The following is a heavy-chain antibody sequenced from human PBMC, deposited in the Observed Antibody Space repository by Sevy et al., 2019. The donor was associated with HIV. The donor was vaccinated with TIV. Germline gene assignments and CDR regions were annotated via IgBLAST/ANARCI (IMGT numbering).Heavy chain of an antibody. J-gene: IGHJ3*02. D-gene: IGHD2-21*02. CDR1: GGTFSSYA. CDR3: AREYCGGDCSNAFHI. CDR2: IIPIFGTA. V-gene: IGHV1-69*06. Sequence: ASVKVSCKASGGTFSSYAISWVRQAPGQGLEWMGGIIPIFGTANYAQKFQGRVTITADKSTSTAYMELSSLRSEDTAVYYCAREYCGGDCSNAFHIWGQGTMVTVSS.